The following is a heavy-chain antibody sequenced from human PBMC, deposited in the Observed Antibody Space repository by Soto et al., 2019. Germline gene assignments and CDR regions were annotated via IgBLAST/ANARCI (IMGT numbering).Heavy chain of an antibody. CDR3: AKLSSVTMIVDVITGRSFDY. V-gene: IGHV3-23*01. CDR2: ISGSGKST. CDR1: GFTFSSYA. J-gene: IGHJ4*02. Sequence: HLLESGGGLVQPGGSLRLSCAVSGFTFSSYAMSWVRQAPGKGLEWISVISGSGKSTNYADSVKGRFTTSRDNSKNTLYLQMIGLRAEDTAIYYCAKLSSVTMIVDVITGRSFDYWGQGTLVTVSS. D-gene: IGHD3-22*01.